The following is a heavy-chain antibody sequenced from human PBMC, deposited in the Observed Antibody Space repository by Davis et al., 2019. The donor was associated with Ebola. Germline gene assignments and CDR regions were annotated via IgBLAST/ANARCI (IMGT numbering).Heavy chain of an antibody. D-gene: IGHD4-11*01. CDR1: GFTFSSYW. CDR3: KKDFNYVNGY. CDR2: INGDETIT. J-gene: IGHJ4*02. Sequence: HTGGSLRLSCAASGFTFSSYWMHCVRHAPGKGLVWVSRINGDETITVYADSVKGRFAISRDNTKNTLYLQMKSLRAEDTAVYYCKKDFNYVNGYWGQGTLVTVSS. V-gene: IGHV3-74*01.